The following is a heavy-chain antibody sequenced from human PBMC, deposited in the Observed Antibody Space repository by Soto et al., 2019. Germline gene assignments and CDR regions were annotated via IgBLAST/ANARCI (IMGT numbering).Heavy chain of an antibody. Sequence: PSETLSLTCTVSGGSISSGDYYWSWIRQPPGKGLEWIGYIYYSGSTYYNPSLKSRVTISVDTSKNQFSLKLSSVTAADTAVYYCARAYYSNYVFDYWGQGTLVTVSS. CDR2: IYYSGST. CDR3: ARAYYSNYVFDY. V-gene: IGHV4-30-4*01. J-gene: IGHJ4*02. CDR1: GGSISSGDYY. D-gene: IGHD4-4*01.